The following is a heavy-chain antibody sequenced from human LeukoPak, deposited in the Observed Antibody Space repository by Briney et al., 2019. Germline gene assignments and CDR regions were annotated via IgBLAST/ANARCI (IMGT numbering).Heavy chain of an antibody. D-gene: IGHD3-10*01. Sequence: SETLSLTCTVSGGSVSSVSSHWRWIPQPPGKGLVWIGYIYYSGSTNYDPSLKSRVTISVDTSKNQFSLKLSSVTAADTAVYYCARAPNNYGKFDYWGQGTLVTVSS. J-gene: IGHJ4*02. V-gene: IGHV4-61*01. CDR2: IYYSGST. CDR1: GGSVSSVSSH. CDR3: ARAPNNYGKFDY.